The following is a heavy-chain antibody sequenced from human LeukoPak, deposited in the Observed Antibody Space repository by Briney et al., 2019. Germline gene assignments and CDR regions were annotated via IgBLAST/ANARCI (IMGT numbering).Heavy chain of an antibody. J-gene: IGHJ6*02. D-gene: IGHD1-26*01. CDR1: GFSFSSYW. V-gene: IGHV3-74*01. CDR3: ARGGARRGYYTMDV. Sequence: GGSLRLSCDASGFSFSSYWMHWVRHAPGKGLVWVSRINSDGSSATYADSVKGRFTTSRDNAKHTLYLQMTSLSAEDTAVYFCARGGARRGYYTMDVWGPGTTVTVSS. CDR2: INSDGSSA.